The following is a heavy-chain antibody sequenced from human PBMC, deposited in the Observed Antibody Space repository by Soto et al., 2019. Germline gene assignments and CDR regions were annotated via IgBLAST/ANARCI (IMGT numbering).Heavy chain of an antibody. CDR3: ANPPSIRLLWFGELSRYYYGMDV. Sequence: EVQLLESGGGLVQPGGSLRLSCAASGFTFSSYAMSWVRQAPGKGLEWVSAISGSGGSIYYAGSVKGRFTISRDNSKNSLYLQMNSLRAEDTAVSYCANPPSIRLLWFGELSRYYYGMDVWGQGTTVTVSS. CDR2: ISGSGGSI. D-gene: IGHD3-10*01. CDR1: GFTFSSYA. J-gene: IGHJ6*02. V-gene: IGHV3-23*01.